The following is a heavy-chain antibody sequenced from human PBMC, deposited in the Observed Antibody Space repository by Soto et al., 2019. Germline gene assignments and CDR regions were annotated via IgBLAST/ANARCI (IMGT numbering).Heavy chain of an antibody. CDR1: GGSFSGYY. J-gene: IGHJ5*02. CDR3: ARGRPPPGFGSSTSCYDGPPFDP. CDR2: INHNRNT. Sequence: SETLSLTCAVYGGSFSGYYWSWIRQPPGKGLEWIGEINHNRNTNYNPSLKSRVTISVDTSKNQFSLKLRSVTAADTAIYYCARGRPPPGFGSSTSCYDGPPFDPWGQGTQVTVS. D-gene: IGHD2-2*01. V-gene: IGHV4-34*01.